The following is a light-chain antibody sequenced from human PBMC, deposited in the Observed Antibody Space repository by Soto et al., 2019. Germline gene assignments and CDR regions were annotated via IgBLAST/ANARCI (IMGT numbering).Light chain of an antibody. J-gene: IGKJ4*01. V-gene: IGKV1-39*01. CDR2: TAS. Sequence: DIQMNQSPSSLSASVGDRVTITSRASQSISTYLNWYQQKSGKAPKLLIHTASILQSGVPSRFSGSGSRTVFTLTISNLQPEDFATYFCQQTYDTPPVTFGGGTKVDIK. CDR1: QSISTY. CDR3: QQTYDTPPVT.